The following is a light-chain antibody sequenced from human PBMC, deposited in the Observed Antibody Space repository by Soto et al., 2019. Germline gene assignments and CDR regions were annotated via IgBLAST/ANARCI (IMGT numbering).Light chain of an antibody. V-gene: IGLV2-14*01. CDR1: TSDVGGYNF. CDR2: EVS. CDR3: SSYKSSTTLGYV. Sequence: QXAXVSGSPGPSITXSCTGTTSDVGGYNFVSWYKQHPGKAPKLMIYEVSNRPSGVSNRFSRSKSGNTASLTISGLHSEDEADYYCSSYKSSTTLGYVFATGTKVTVL. J-gene: IGLJ1*01.